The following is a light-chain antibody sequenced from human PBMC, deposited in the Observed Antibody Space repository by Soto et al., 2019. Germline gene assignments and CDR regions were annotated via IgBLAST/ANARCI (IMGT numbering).Light chain of an antibody. V-gene: IGKV2-28*01. CDR3: MQALQTSYT. J-gene: IGKJ2*01. Sequence: DIVMTQSPLSLPVTPGEPASISCRSSQSLLHTNGYNYLDWYLQKPGQSPQALIYLGSNRSSGVPDRFSGSGSGTDFTLKISRVEAEDVGVYYCMQALQTSYTFGQGTKVDIK. CDR2: LGS. CDR1: QSLLHTNGYNY.